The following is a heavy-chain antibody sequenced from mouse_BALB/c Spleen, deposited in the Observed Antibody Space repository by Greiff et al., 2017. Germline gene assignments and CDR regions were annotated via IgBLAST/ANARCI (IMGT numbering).Heavy chain of an antibody. J-gene: IGHJ4*01. CDR2: ISDGGSYT. CDR3: ARDRGIYDYGGGMDY. Sequence: DVHLVESGGGLVKPGGSLKLSCAASGFTFSDYYMYWVRQTPEKRLEWVATISDGGSYTYYPDSVKGRFTISRDNAKNNLYLQMSSLKSEDTAMYYCARDRGIYDYGGGMDYWGQGTSVTVSS. D-gene: IGHD2-4*01. CDR1: GFTFSDYY. V-gene: IGHV5-4*02.